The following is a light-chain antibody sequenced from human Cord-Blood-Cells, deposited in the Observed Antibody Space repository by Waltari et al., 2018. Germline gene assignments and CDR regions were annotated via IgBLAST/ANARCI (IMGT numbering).Light chain of an antibody. V-gene: IGLV2-8*01. CDR3: SSYAGSNIWV. CDR2: EVS. CDR1: SSDVGGYNT. Sequence: QSALTQPPSASGSPGQSATISCTGTSSDVGGYNTVSWYQQQPGKAPKLMMYEVSKRPSGVPDRFSGSKSGNTASLTVSGLQAEDEADYYCSSYAGSNIWVFGGGTKLTVL. J-gene: IGLJ3*02.